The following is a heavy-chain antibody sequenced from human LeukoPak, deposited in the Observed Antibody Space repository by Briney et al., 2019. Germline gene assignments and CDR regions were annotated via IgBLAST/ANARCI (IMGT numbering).Heavy chain of an antibody. CDR2: ISSGSSTI. CDR1: GFIFSDHN. J-gene: IGHJ4*02. Sequence: SGGSLRLSCAASGFIFSDHNMNWVRQAPGKGLEWVSYISSGSSTIYYADSVRGRFTLSRDNAKNSLYLQMNSLTDEDTAVYYCAREPPGNYDSSGDYYAYFDYWGQGTLVTVSS. V-gene: IGHV3-48*02. CDR3: AREPPGNYDSSGDYYAYFDY. D-gene: IGHD3-22*01.